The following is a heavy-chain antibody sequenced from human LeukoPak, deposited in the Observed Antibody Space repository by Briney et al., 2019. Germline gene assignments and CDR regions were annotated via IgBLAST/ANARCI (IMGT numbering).Heavy chain of an antibody. D-gene: IGHD3-16*01. CDR1: GFTFNTYV. CDR2: ISGSGGST. CDR3: ARDWGRGRYYFDY. V-gene: IGHV3-23*01. Sequence: GGSLRLSCAASGFTFNTYVMSWVRQAPGQALKRFSGISGSGGSTDSADSVKGRFTISRDTSKNTLYLHLNILRAEDTALYYCARDWGRGRYYFDYWGQGTLVTVSS. J-gene: IGHJ4*02.